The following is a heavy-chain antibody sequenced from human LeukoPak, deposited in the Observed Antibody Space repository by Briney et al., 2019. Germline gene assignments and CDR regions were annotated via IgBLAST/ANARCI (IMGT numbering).Heavy chain of an antibody. J-gene: IGHJ4*02. V-gene: IGHV3-30*18. CDR2: ISYDGSNK. D-gene: IGHD3-10*01. Sequence: GRSLRLSCAASGFTFSSYGMHWVRQAPGKGLEWVAVISYDGSNKYYADSVKGRFTISRDNSKNTLYLQMNSLRAEDTAAYYCAKGEYYYGSGPTFDYWGQGTLVTVSS. CDR3: AKGEYYYGSGPTFDY. CDR1: GFTFSSYG.